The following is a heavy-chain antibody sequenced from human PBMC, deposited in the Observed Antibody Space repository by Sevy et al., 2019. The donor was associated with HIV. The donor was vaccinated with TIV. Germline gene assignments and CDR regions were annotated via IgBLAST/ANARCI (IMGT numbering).Heavy chain of an antibody. CDR2: INHSGST. CDR1: GGSFSGYY. Sequence: SETLSLTCAVYGGSFSGYYWSWIRQPPGKGLEWIGEINHSGSTNYNPSLKSRVTISVDTPKNQFSLKLSSVTAADTAVYYCARALGRSDYWGQGTLVTVSS. J-gene: IGHJ4*02. V-gene: IGHV4-34*01. CDR3: ARALGRSDY.